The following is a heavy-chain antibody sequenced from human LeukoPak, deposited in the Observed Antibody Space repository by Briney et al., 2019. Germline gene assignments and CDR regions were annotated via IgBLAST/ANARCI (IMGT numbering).Heavy chain of an antibody. CDR1: GGSISSDGYY. V-gene: IGHV4-30-2*01. D-gene: IGHD6-19*01. J-gene: IGHJ3*02. CDR2: IYHSGST. CDR3: ARDGAVAAQPDDAFDI. Sequence: PSETLSLTCTVSGGSISSDGYYWSWIRQPPGKGLEWIGHIYHSGSTYYNPSLKSRVTISVDTSKNQFSLKLSSVTAADTAVYYCARDGAVAAQPDDAFDIWGQGTMVTVSS.